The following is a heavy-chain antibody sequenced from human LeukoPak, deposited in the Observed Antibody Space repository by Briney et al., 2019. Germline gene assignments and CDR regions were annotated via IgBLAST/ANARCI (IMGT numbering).Heavy chain of an antibody. Sequence: ASVKVSCKASGYTFTSYPMHWVRQAPGQSLEWMGWINAGNGNTKYSQKFQGRVTITRDTSASTAYMELSSLRSEDTAVYYCARGLMVRGVISYWFDPWGQGTLVTVSS. D-gene: IGHD3-10*01. J-gene: IGHJ5*02. CDR2: INAGNGNT. CDR1: GYTFTSYP. CDR3: ARGLMVRGVISYWFDP. V-gene: IGHV1-3*01.